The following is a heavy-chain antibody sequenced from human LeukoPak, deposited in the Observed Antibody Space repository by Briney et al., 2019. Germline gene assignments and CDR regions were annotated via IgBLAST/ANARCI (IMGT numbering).Heavy chain of an antibody. D-gene: IGHD1-26*01. CDR2: TRNEANIYTT. V-gene: IGHV3-72*01. J-gene: IGHJ3*02. CDR1: GFIFSDHY. CDR3: ASPVGATTVRAFDI. Sequence: PGGSLRLSCAASGFIFSDHYMDWVRQAPGKGREWVGRTRNEANIYTTKYAASVKGRFTISRDDSKNSLYLQMNSLKTEDTAVYYCASPVGATTVRAFDIWGQGTMVTASS.